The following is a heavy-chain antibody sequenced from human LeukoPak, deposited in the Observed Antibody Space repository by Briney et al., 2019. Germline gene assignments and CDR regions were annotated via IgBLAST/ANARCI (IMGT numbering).Heavy chain of an antibody. J-gene: IGHJ6*03. CDR2: IRNEADGGTT. Sequence: GGSLRLSCSTSGFTFADYAMIWVRQAPGKGLEWVGSIRNEADGGTTEYAASVEGRFTVSRDDSKSIAYLQMNSLKTEDTAVYFCARLQFFDYLSWDHTYCTYMDAWGKGTTVTVS. D-gene: IGHD3-3*01. CDR3: ARLQFFDYLSWDHTYCTYMDA. V-gene: IGHV3-49*04. CDR1: GFTFADYA.